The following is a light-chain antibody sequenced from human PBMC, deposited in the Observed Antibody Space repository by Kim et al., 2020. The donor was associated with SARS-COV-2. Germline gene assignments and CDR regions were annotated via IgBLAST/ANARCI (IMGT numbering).Light chain of an antibody. CDR2: SNN. J-gene: IGLJ2*01. CDR1: SSNIGTNS. Sequence: QSVLTQPPSTSGTPGQRVTISCSGSSSNIGTNSVSWYQQLPGTAPKLLIHSNNQRPSGVPDQFSGSKSGTSASLAISGLQSEDEADYYCAAWDDSLNGVVFGGGTKLTVL. CDR3: AAWDDSLNGVV. V-gene: IGLV1-44*01.